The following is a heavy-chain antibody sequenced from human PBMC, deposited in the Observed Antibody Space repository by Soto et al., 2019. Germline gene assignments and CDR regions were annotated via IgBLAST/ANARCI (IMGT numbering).Heavy chain of an antibody. D-gene: IGHD2-15*01. Sequence: EVQLVESGGGLVKPGGSLRLSCTASGLSFSSDSMNWVRQAPGKGLEWVSSISGSSRYIYYADSVKGRVTISRDNAKNAVYLQMNSLRAEDTAVYFCARGLGYCNVGSCSAADDMWGQAKMVTVSS. CDR2: ISGSSRYI. CDR1: GLSFSSDS. V-gene: IGHV3-21*01. J-gene: IGHJ3*02. CDR3: ARGLGYCNVGSCSAADDM.